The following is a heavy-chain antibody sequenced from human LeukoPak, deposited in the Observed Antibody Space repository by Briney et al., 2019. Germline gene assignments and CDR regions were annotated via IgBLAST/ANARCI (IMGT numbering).Heavy chain of an antibody. J-gene: IGHJ4*02. Sequence: GGSLRLSCAASGFTFSSSAMSWVRQAPGKGLEWVSTSASGAGSYHADSLKGRFTISRDNSNNTLYLQMSSLRADDTALYYCAKTGTEDGYSIHFDHWGQGALVTVSS. CDR2: SASGAGS. CDR3: AKTGTEDGYSIHFDH. D-gene: IGHD5-24*01. V-gene: IGHV3-23*01. CDR1: GFTFSSSA.